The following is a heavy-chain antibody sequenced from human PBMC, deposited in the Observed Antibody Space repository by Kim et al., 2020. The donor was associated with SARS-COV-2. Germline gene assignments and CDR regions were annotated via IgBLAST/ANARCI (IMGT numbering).Heavy chain of an antibody. CDR1: GGSISSYY. D-gene: IGHD6-13*01. CDR3: ARDRIAAAGTPWYFDL. Sequence: SETLSLTCTVSGGSISSYYWSWIRQPPGKGLEWIGYIYYSGSTNYNPSLKSRVTISVDTSKNQFSLKLSSVTAADTAVYYCARDRIAAAGTPWYFDLWGR. J-gene: IGHJ2*01. CDR2: IYYSGST. V-gene: IGHV4-59*01.